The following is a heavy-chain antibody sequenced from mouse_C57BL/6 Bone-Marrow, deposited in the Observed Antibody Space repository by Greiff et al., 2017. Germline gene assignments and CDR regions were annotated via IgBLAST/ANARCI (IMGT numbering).Heavy chain of an antibody. J-gene: IGHJ2*01. D-gene: IGHD2-1*01. CDR2: ISDGGSYT. Sequence: EVQGVESGGGLVKPGGSLKLSCAASGFTFSSYAMSWVRQTPEKRLEWVATISDGGSYTYYPDNVKGRFTISRDNAKNNLYLQMSHLKSEDTAMYYCARDRDGNYADYWGQGTTLTVSS. CDR3: ARDRDGNYADY. CDR1: GFTFSSYA. V-gene: IGHV5-4*01.